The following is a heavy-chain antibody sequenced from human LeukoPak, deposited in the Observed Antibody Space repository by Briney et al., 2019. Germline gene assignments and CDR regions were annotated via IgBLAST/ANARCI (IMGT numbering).Heavy chain of an antibody. D-gene: IGHD5-18*01. Sequence: SETLSLTCAVYGGSFSGYYWSWIRQPPGKGLEWIGEINHSGSTNYNPSLKSRVTISVDTSKNQFSLKLSSVTAADTAVYYCARRTQLWFLRTHWFDPWGQGTLVTVSS. V-gene: IGHV4-34*01. CDR2: INHSGST. CDR1: GGSFSGYY. CDR3: ARRTQLWFLRTHWFDP. J-gene: IGHJ5*02.